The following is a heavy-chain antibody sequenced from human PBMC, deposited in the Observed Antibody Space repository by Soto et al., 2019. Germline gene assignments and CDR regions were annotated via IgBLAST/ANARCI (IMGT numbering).Heavy chain of an antibody. CDR1: GYTFTGYY. Sequence: QVQLVQSGAEVKKPGASVKVSCKASGYTFTGYYMHWVRQAPGQGLEWMGWINPNSGGTNYAQKFQGWVTMTRDMSISTAYMELSRLRSDDPAVYYCARDSVHRNYYGMDVWGQGTTVTVSS. CDR3: ARDSVHRNYYGMDV. J-gene: IGHJ6*02. V-gene: IGHV1-2*04. CDR2: INPNSGGT.